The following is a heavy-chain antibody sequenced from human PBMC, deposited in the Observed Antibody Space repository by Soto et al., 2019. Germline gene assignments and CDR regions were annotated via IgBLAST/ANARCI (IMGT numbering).Heavy chain of an antibody. D-gene: IGHD2-15*01. CDR3: ARDPYCSGGSCYSIYYYYGMDV. CDR1: GFTFSSYS. J-gene: IGHJ6*02. Sequence: EVQLVESGGGLVKPGGSLRLSCAASGFTFSSYSMNWVRQAPGKGLEWVSSTSSSSSYIYYADSVKGRFTISRDNAKNSLYLQMNSLRAEDTAVYYCARDPYCSGGSCYSIYYYYGMDVWGQGTTVTVSS. CDR2: TSSSSSYI. V-gene: IGHV3-21*01.